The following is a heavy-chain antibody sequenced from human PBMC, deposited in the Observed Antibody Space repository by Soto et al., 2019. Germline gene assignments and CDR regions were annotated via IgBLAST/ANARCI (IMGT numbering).Heavy chain of an antibody. CDR1: GFTFSSYG. J-gene: IGHJ6*02. V-gene: IGHV3-30*18. CDR2: ISYDGSNK. CDR3: AKDRGSSSYYYYGMDV. Sequence: PVGSLRLSCAASGFTFSSYGMHWVRQAPGKGLEWVAVISYDGSNKYYADSVKGRFTISRDNSKNTLYLQMNSLRAEDTAVYYCAKDRGSSSYYYYGMDVWGQGTTVTVSS. D-gene: IGHD6-13*01.